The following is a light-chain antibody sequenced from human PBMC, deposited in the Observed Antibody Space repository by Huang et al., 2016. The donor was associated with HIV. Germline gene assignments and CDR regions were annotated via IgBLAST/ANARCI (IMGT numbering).Light chain of an antibody. J-gene: IGKJ2*03. Sequence: DIVMTQSPLSLPVTPGEPASISGRSSQSLLHGTGYNYLDWYVQKPGQPPQRLFYLGSNRACGVHGRCSAGGSGTDFTLKISRVEAEDVGVYYCMQALQTPSFGQGTRLEIK. CDR1: QSLLHGTGYNY. CDR2: LGS. V-gene: IGKV2-28*01. CDR3: MQALQTPS.